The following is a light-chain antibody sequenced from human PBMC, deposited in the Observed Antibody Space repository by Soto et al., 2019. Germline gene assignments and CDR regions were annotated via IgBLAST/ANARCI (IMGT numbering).Light chain of an antibody. CDR2: ELS. V-gene: IGLV2-14*01. J-gene: IGLJ1*01. Sequence: QSALTQPASVSGSPGQSITISCTGTSSDVGGYNYVSWYQQHPGKAPKLIIYELSNRASGVSNRFSGSKSGNTASLTISGLQAEDEADYYCNSYTSKTTVVFGAGTKLTVL. CDR3: NSYTSKTTVV. CDR1: SSDVGGYNY.